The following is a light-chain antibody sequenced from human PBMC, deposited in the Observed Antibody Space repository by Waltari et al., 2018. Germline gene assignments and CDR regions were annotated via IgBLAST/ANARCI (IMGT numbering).Light chain of an antibody. CDR2: EDN. V-gene: IGLV3-10*01. CDR3: YSTDGSGNHRV. J-gene: IGLJ2*01. Sequence: SYELTQPPSVSVSPGQTARITCSGDALSKKYAYWYQQKSGQAPVLVIYEDNKRPSGTPEGFSGSSSGTMATLTITGAQVEDEADYYCYSTDGSGNHRVFGGGTKVTVL. CDR1: ALSKKY.